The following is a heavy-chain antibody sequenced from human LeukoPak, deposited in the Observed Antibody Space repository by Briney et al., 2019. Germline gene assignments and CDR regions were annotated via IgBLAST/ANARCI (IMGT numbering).Heavy chain of an antibody. Sequence: GASVKVSCKASGYTFTGYYMHWVRQAPGQGLEWMGWINPNSGGTNYAQKFQGRVTMTRDTSISTAYMELTSLRFEDTAVFYCARAGSRWYDLSNSNWFDPWGQGTLVTVSS. V-gene: IGHV1-2*02. D-gene: IGHD3-3*01. J-gene: IGHJ5*02. CDR3: ARAGSRWYDLSNSNWFDP. CDR2: INPNSGGT. CDR1: GYTFTGYY.